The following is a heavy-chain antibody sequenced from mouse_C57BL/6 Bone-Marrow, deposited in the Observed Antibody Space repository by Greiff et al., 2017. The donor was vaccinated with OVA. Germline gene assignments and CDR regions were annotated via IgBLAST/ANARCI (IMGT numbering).Heavy chain of an antibody. CDR3: ARHVTYYFDY. V-gene: IGHV5-6*01. Sequence: VQLKESGGDLVKPGGSLKLSCAASGFTFSSYGMSWVRQTPDKRLEWVATISSGGSYTYYPDSVKGRFTISRDNAKNTLYLHMSSLKSEDTAMYYCARHVTYYFDYWGQGTTLTVPS. CDR2: ISSGGSYT. D-gene: IGHD2-13*01. J-gene: IGHJ2*01. CDR1: GFTFSSYG.